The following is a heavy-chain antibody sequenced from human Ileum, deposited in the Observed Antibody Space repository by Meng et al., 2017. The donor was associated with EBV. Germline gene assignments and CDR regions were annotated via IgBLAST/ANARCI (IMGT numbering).Heavy chain of an antibody. D-gene: IGHD2-2*01. CDR2: INAGNGNT. CDR1: GYSFTTYA. Sequence: QVQRWQSGAEVKKPGASVKVSCKASGYSFTTYAMHWVRQAPGQRLEWMGWINAGNGNTKYSEKFQSRVTITRDTAASTAYMELSSLRSEDTAVYYCARTGCSSSSCYDYWGQGTLVTVSS. V-gene: IGHV1-3*01. CDR3: ARTGCSSSSCYDY. J-gene: IGHJ4*02.